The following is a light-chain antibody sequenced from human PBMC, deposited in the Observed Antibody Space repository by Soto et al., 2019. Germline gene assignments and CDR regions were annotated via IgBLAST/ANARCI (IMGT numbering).Light chain of an antibody. CDR1: SSDVGTYNL. Sequence: QSVRTQPASVSGSPGQSITISCTGTSSDVGTYNLVSWYQQHPGKAPKLLISEDNKRPSGVSNRFSGSKSGNTASLSISGLQAEDEADYYCCSYTTNSAHVFGGGTKVTVL. J-gene: IGLJ2*01. CDR3: CSYTTNSAHV. CDR2: EDN. V-gene: IGLV2-14*02.